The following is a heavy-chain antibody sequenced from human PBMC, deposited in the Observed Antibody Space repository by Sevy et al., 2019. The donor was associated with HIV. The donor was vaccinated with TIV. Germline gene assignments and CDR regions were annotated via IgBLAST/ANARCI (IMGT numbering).Heavy chain of an antibody. J-gene: IGHJ6*02. CDR2: IKSKTDGGTT. D-gene: IGHD3-10*01. V-gene: IGHV3-15*01. Sequence: GSLRLSCAASGFTFSNAWMSWVRQAPGKGLEWVGRIKSKTDGGTTDYAAPVKGRFTISRDDSKNTLYLQMNSLKTEDTAVYYCTTPGRITMVQGVTRNYYYYGMDVWGQGTTVTVSS. CDR3: TTPGRITMVQGVTRNYYYYGMDV. CDR1: GFTFSNAW.